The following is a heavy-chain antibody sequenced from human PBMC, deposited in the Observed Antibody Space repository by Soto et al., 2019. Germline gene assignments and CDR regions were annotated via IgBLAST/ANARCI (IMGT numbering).Heavy chain of an antibody. D-gene: IGHD6-13*01. Sequence: QVQLQESGPGLVKPSQTLSLTCTVSGGSISSGGYYWSWIRQHPGKGLEWIGYIYYSGSTYYNPSLTSRVTISVDTSKNQFSLKLSSVTAADTAVYYCAREGQGGGYSSSGYYYYYGMDVWGQGTTVTVSS. CDR3: AREGQGGGYSSSGYYYYYGMDV. CDR1: GGSISSGGYY. J-gene: IGHJ6*02. CDR2: IYYSGST. V-gene: IGHV4-31*03.